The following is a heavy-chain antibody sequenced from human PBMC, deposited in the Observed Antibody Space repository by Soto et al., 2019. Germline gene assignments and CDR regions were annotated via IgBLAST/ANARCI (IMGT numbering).Heavy chain of an antibody. CDR1: GFTFSSYA. V-gene: IGHV3-30-3*01. Sequence: PGGSLRLSCAASGFTFSSYAMHWVRQAPGKGLEWVAVISYDGSNKYYADSVKGRFTISRDNSTNTLYLQMNSLRAEDAAVYYFAIVVVGVAATNDNYYYDMDVWGKGTTVTVSS. D-gene: IGHD2-15*01. J-gene: IGHJ6*04. CDR3: AIVVVGVAATNDNYYYDMDV. CDR2: ISYDGSNK.